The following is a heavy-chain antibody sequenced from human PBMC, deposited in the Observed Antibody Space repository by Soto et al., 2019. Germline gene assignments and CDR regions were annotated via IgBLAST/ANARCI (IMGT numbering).Heavy chain of an antibody. Sequence: ASVKVSCKASGYTFTSYDINWVRQATGQGLEWMGWMNPNSGNTGYAQKFQGKVTMTTDTSISTAYMELRSLRSDDTAVYYCAKADSNYAGRFSYYYMDVWGNGTLVTVSS. CDR2: MNPNSGNT. V-gene: IGHV1-8*01. D-gene: IGHD4-4*01. CDR1: GYTFTSYD. J-gene: IGHJ6*03. CDR3: AKADSNYAGRFSYYYMDV.